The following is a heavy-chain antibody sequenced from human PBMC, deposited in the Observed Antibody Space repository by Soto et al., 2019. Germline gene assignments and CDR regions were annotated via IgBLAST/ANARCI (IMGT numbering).Heavy chain of an antibody. CDR3: ARGSIAAAGTPQFWFDH. CDR2: IYYSGST. V-gene: IGHV4-31*03. D-gene: IGHD6-13*01. J-gene: IGHJ5*02. Sequence: PSETLSLTCTVSGGSISSGGYYWSWIRQHPGKGLEWIGYIYYSGSTYYNPSLKSRVTISVDTSKNQFSLKLSSVTAADTAVYYCARGSIAAAGTPQFWFDHWGQGNLVTVSS. CDR1: GGSISSGGYY.